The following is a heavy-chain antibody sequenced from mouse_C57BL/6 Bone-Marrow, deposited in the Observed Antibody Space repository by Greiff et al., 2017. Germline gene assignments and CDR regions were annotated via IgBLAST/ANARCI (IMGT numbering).Heavy chain of an antibody. CDR3: AREGGKPLDFDV. J-gene: IGHJ1*03. Sequence: QVQLQQSGAELVKPGASVKMSCKASGYTFTRYWITWVKQRPGQGLEWIGDIYPGSGSTNYNEKFKSKATLTVDTSSSTAYMQLSSLTSEDSAVYYCAREGGKPLDFDVWGTGTTVTVSS. D-gene: IGHD2-10*02. V-gene: IGHV1-55*01. CDR1: GYTFTRYW. CDR2: IYPGSGST.